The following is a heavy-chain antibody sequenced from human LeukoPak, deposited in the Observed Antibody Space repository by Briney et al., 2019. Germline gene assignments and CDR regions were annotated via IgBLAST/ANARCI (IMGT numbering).Heavy chain of an antibody. Sequence: GASVRVSWKASGGTFGNYAISWVRQAPGQGLEWMGRIIPILNIANYTQKFQGRVTITADKSTNTAYMELSSLRSEDTAVYYCASPLCSTSTCYNGYYYYDMDVWGQGTTVTVSS. D-gene: IGHD2-2*02. CDR2: IIPILNIA. V-gene: IGHV1-69*04. J-gene: IGHJ6*02. CDR1: GGTFGNYA. CDR3: ASPLCSTSTCYNGYYYYDMDV.